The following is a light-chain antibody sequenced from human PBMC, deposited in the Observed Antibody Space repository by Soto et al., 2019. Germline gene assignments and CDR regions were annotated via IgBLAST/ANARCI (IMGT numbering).Light chain of an antibody. J-gene: IGLJ1*01. CDR1: SSDVGSYNR. CDR3: SSYTSSSTYV. V-gene: IGLV2-18*02. CDR2: EVS. Sequence: QSVLPQPPSVSGSPGQSVTISCTGTSSDVGSYNRVSWYQQPPGTAPKLMIYEVSNRPSGVPYRLSGSKSGNTASLTISGLQAEDEADYYCSSYTSSSTYVFGTGTKVTVL.